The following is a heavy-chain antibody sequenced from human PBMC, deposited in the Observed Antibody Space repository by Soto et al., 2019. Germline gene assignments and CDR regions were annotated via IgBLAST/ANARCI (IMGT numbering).Heavy chain of an antibody. V-gene: IGHV3-74*01. D-gene: IGHD7-27*01. CDR2: INSDGSST. Sequence: GGSLRLSCAASGFTFSSYWMHWVRQAPGKGLVWVSRINSDGSSTSYADSVKGRFTISRDNAKNTLYLQMNSLRAEDTAVYYCARDAEAGDYYYYGMDVWGQGTTVTVSS. CDR1: GFTFSSYW. CDR3: ARDAEAGDYYYYGMDV. J-gene: IGHJ6*02.